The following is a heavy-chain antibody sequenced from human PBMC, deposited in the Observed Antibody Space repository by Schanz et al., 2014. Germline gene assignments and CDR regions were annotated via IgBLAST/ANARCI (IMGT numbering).Heavy chain of an antibody. J-gene: IGHJ4*02. D-gene: IGHD5-12*01. V-gene: IGHV4-31*03. CDR1: GGSIDVSGYY. Sequence: QVQLQESGPRLVKPSQTLSLTCTVSGGSIDVSGYYWSWIRQQPGKALEWIGYIYYSGSPYSNPSLKSRVTISVETSKNQFSLRLSSVTAADTAVYYCARDPNSVNEIDYWGQGTLVTVSS. CDR2: IYYSGSP. CDR3: ARDPNSVNEIDY.